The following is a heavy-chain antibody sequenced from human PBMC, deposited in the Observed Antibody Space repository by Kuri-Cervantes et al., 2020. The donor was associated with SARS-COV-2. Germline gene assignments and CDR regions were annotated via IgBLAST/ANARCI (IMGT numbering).Heavy chain of an antibody. CDR2: INAGNGNT. Sequence: ASVKVSCKASGYTFTSYAMHWVRQAPGQRLEWMGWINAGNGNTKYSQKFQGRVTITRDTSASTAYMELSSLRSEDTAVYYCARDGIKYQLLSRTYYYGMGVWGQGTTVTVSS. D-gene: IGHD2-2*01. V-gene: IGHV1-3*01. CDR1: GYTFTSYA. CDR3: ARDGIKYQLLSRTYYYGMGV. J-gene: IGHJ6*02.